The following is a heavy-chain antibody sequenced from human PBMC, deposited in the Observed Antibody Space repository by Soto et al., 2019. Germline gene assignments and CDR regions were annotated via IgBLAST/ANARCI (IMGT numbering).Heavy chain of an antibody. Sequence: ASVKVSCKASGYSFTGNSMHWVRQAPGQGLEWMGWINPNNGGTNYAQKFQGRVTMTRDTSISTAYMDLSRLRSEDTAVYYCARGPGITRVGRSTYSDYWGQGTLVTSPQ. CDR1: GYSFTGNS. J-gene: IGHJ4*02. CDR3: ARGPGITRVGRSTYSDY. D-gene: IGHD1-26*01. V-gene: IGHV1-2*02. CDR2: INPNNGGT.